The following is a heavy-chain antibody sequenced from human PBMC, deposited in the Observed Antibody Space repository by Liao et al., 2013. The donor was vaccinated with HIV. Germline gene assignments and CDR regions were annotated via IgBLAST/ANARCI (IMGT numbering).Heavy chain of an antibody. CDR3: ARDRIGTFDP. CDR2: IYARGNT. J-gene: IGHJ5*02. D-gene: IGHD1-26*01. Sequence: QVQLQESGPGLVKPSQTLSLTCTVSGGSITNYDWSWIRQPAGKGLEWIGRIYARGNTNYNASLKSRVTMSVDTSKNHFSLKLSSVTAADTAVYYCARDRIGTFDPWGQGTLVTVSS. CDR1: GGSITNYD. V-gene: IGHV4-4*07.